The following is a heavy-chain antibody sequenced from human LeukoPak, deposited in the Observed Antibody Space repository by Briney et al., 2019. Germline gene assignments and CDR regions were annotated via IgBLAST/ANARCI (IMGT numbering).Heavy chain of an antibody. D-gene: IGHD4-17*01. Sequence: GGSLRLSCAASGFTFSSYAMHWVRQAPGKGLEWVAVISYDGSNKYYADSVKGRFTISRDNSKNTLYLQMNSLRAEDTAVYYCARAGYGDYYFDYWGQGTLVTVSS. CDR1: GFTFSSYA. CDR3: ARAGYGDYYFDY. CDR2: ISYDGSNK. J-gene: IGHJ4*02. V-gene: IGHV3-30-3*01.